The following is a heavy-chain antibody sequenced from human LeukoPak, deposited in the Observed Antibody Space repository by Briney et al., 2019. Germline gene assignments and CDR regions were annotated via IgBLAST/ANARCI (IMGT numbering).Heavy chain of an antibody. CDR2: INPSGGST. J-gene: IGHJ4*02. D-gene: IGHD5-18*01. CDR1: GYTFTSYY. CDR3: ARSNTAIIYYFDH. Sequence: ASVKVSCKASGYTFTSYYMHWVRQAPGQGLEWMGIINPSGGSTSYAQKFQGRVTMTRDMSTSTVYMELSSLRSEDTAVYYCARSNTAIIYYFDHWGQGTLVTVSS. V-gene: IGHV1-46*01.